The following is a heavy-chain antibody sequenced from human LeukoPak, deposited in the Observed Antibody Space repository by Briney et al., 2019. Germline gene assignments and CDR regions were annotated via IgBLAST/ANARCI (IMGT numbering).Heavy chain of an antibody. CDR3: AKDLGNYYDSSGPFDY. CDR2: ISSSSSYI. Sequence: SGGSLRLSCAASGFTFSSYSMNWVRQAPGKGLEWVSSISSSSSYIYYADSVKGRFTISRDNSKNTLYLQMNSLRAEDTAVYYCAKDLGNYYDSSGPFDYWGQGTLVTVSS. J-gene: IGHJ4*02. D-gene: IGHD3-22*01. V-gene: IGHV3-21*01. CDR1: GFTFSSYS.